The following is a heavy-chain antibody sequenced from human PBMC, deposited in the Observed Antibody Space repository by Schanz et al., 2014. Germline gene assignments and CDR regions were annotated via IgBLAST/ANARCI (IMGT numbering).Heavy chain of an antibody. CDR2: ISGSGGST. J-gene: IGHJ3*02. V-gene: IGHV3-23*04. Sequence: EVQLVESGGGLVQPGGSLRLSCAGSGFTFSNYAIHWVRQAPGKGLEWVSAISGSGGSTYYADSVKGRFIISRDNSKNALYLQMDSLRAEDTAIYFCAKAKSGAHGAFDIWGQGTMVTVSS. CDR1: GFTFSNYA. D-gene: IGHD3-10*01. CDR3: AKAKSGAHGAFDI.